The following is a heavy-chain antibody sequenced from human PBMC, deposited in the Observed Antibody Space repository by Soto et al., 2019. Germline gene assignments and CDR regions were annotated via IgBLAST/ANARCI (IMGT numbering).Heavy chain of an antibody. D-gene: IGHD2-21*02. CDR3: ARSDCYGVCRGKWLDP. CDR2: IYHSGTT. V-gene: IGHV4-4*02. Sequence: LSLTCAVSGGSISSDDWWTWVRQTPGKGLEWIGEIYHSGTTNYNPSLMSRVTIAVDKAKSQFSLRLDSVTAADTAVYYCARSDCYGVCRGKWLDPWGQGILVTVSS. J-gene: IGHJ5*02. CDR1: GGSISSDDW.